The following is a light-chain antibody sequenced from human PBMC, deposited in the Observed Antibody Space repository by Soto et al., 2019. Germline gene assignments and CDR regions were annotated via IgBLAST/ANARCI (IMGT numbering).Light chain of an antibody. CDR1: QGIRHY. V-gene: IGKV1-9*01. CDR2: GAS. CDR3: QQVYGHPPA. Sequence: DRHLTQSKSFLSASVGPRDNITCRASQGIRHYLAWYQQKPGKAPSLLMYGASTLQSGVPSRFSGSGSGTEFTLTISSLQPEDVATYFCQQVYGHPPAFGPGTRLEI. J-gene: IGKJ5*01.